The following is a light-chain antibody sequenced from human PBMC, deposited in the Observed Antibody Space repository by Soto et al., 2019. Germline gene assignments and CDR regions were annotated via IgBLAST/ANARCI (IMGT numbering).Light chain of an antibody. CDR1: SSDVGGYNY. V-gene: IGLV2-14*01. CDR3: SSYTSANTLV. J-gene: IGLJ2*01. Sequence: QSALTQPASVSGSPGQSITISCTGTSSDVGGYNYVSWYQQHPGKAPKLMIYEVSNRPSGISIRFSGSKSGNTASLTISGLQAEDEADYYCSSYTSANTLVFGGGPKLTVL. CDR2: EVS.